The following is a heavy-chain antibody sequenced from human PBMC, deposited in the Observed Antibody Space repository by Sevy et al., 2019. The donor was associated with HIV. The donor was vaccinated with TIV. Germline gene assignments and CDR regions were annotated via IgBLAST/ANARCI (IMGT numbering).Heavy chain of an antibody. CDR2: IYTSGST. Sequence: SETLSLTCTVSGGSISSYYWSWIRQPAGKGLEWIGRIYTSGSTNYNPSLKSRVTMSVDTSKNQFSLKLSSVTAADTAVYYSARERPPRSWGSPDAFDIWGQGTMVTVSS. D-gene: IGHD7-27*01. V-gene: IGHV4-4*07. J-gene: IGHJ3*02. CDR1: GGSISSYY. CDR3: ARERPPRSWGSPDAFDI.